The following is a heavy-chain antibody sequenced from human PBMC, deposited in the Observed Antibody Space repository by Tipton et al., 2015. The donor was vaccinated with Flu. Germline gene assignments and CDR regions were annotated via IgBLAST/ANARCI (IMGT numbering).Heavy chain of an antibody. CDR2: IHHRGTA. V-gene: IGHV4-38-2*01. D-gene: IGHD4-11*01. J-gene: IGHJ5*02. Sequence: TLSLTCDVSGYSINAGHYWGWIRQPPGKGLEWIGSIHHRGTAYYTPSLKSRVTISIDTSMNQFSLNMRSVTAADMAVYYCARRDYSNYVSDPKNWFDPWGQGTLVTVSA. CDR3: ARRDYSNYVSDPKNWFDP. CDR1: GYSINAGHY.